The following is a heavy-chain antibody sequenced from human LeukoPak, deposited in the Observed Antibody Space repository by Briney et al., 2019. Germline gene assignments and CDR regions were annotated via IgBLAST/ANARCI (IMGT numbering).Heavy chain of an antibody. CDR3: ARGSGGGFGGAFDI. D-gene: IGHD2-15*01. CDR1: GGSISSGGYY. J-gene: IGHJ3*02. CDR2: IYYSGST. V-gene: IGHV4-31*03. Sequence: PSGTLSFTCTVSGGSISSGGYYWSWIRQHPGKGLEWIGYIYYSGSTYYKPSLKSRVTISLDTSKNQFSLKLSSVTAADTAVFYCARGSGGGFGGAFDIWGQGTMVTVSS.